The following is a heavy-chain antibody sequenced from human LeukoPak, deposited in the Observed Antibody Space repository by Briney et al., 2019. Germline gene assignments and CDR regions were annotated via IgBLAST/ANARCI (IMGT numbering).Heavy chain of an antibody. V-gene: IGHV4-34*01. Sequence: PSETLSLTCAVYGGSFSGYYWSWIRQPPGKGLEWIGEINHSGSTNYNPSLKSRVTISVDTSKNQFSLKLSSVTAADTAVYYCARRGSSGWVYWGQGTLVTVPS. D-gene: IGHD6-19*01. CDR3: ARRGSSGWVY. CDR1: GGSFSGYY. CDR2: INHSGST. J-gene: IGHJ4*02.